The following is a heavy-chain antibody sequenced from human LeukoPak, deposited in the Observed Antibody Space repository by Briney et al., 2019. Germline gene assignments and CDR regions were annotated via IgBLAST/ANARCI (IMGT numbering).Heavy chain of an antibody. CDR2: IYPGDSDT. D-gene: IGHD3-3*01. Sequence: GESLKISCEGSGYSFTSYWIGWVRQMPGKGLEWMGIIYPGDSDTRYSPSFQGQVTISADKSISTAYLQWSSLKASDTAMYYCARHRGTNFWSGYAGYFDYWGQGTLVTVSS. CDR3: ARHRGTNFWSGYAGYFDY. J-gene: IGHJ4*02. CDR1: GYSFTSYW. V-gene: IGHV5-51*01.